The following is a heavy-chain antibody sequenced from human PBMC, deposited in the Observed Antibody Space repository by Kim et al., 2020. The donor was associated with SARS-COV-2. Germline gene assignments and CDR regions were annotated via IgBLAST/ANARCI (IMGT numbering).Heavy chain of an antibody. V-gene: IGHV3-23*01. CDR2: SSGSSTST. CDR1: GFAFSGYA. J-gene: IGHJ3*02. Sequence: GGSLRLSCAVSGFAFSGYAMSWVRQAPGKGLEWVSDSSGSSTSTYYADSVKGRFTISRDNSKNTLDPQMNSLRADDTAVYYCSKSRHDSGDWGDFDIWG. D-gene: IGHD4-17*01. CDR3: SKSRHDSGDWGDFDI.